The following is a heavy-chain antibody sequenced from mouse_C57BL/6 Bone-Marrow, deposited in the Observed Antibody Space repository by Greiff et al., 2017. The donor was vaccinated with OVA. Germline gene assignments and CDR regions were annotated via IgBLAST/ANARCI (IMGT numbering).Heavy chain of an antibody. J-gene: IGHJ2*01. V-gene: IGHV1-81*01. CDR2: IYPRSGNT. CDR3: ARPIYYDYDEDY. CDR1: GYTFTSYG. D-gene: IGHD2-4*01. Sequence: QVQLKESGAELARPGASVKLSCKASGYTFTSYGISWVKQRTGQGLEWIGEIYPRSGNTYYNEKFKGKATLTADKSSSTAYMELRSLTSEDSAVYFCARPIYYDYDEDYWGQGTTLTVSS.